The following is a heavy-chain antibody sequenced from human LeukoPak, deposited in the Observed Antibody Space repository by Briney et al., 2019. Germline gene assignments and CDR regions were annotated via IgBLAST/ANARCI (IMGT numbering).Heavy chain of an antibody. Sequence: ASVKVSCKASGYTFHTSGIAWVRQAPGQGLEWMGWINAYNGNTYYAQKLQGRVTMTTDTSTSTAYMELRSLRSDDTAVYYCARVGVVVLANWFDPWGQGTLVTVSS. D-gene: IGHD2-2*01. CDR2: INAYNGNT. V-gene: IGHV1-18*01. CDR1: GYTFHTSG. CDR3: ARVGVVVLANWFDP. J-gene: IGHJ5*02.